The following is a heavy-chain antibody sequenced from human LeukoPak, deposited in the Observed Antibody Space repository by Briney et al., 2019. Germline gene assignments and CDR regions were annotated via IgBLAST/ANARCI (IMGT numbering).Heavy chain of an antibody. J-gene: IGHJ4*02. CDR1: GSIISTYW. V-gene: IGHV5-51*07. D-gene: IGHD3-16*01. Sequence: GAPLMTCCESGGSIISTYWISLVHPMPERGQWLMGITSPGASNTRYSPSFQGQVPISAHKSTNTAYLPWSSLKAPDTAIYYCARRLWAGKTFDYWGQGTLVTVSS. CDR2: TSPGASNT. CDR3: ARRLWAGKTFDY.